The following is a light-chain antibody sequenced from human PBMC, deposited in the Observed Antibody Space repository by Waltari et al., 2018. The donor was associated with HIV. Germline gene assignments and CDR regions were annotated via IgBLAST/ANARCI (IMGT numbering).Light chain of an antibody. V-gene: IGKV3-20*01. Sequence: EIVLTQSPGTLPLSPGDRATLSCRASQSVRSRSLAWYQQRPGQAPRLLITGASSRATGIPDRFSGSGSGTDFTLTISRLEPEDFAVYYCQQYGASPRTFGQGTKVEIK. CDR2: GAS. CDR3: QQYGASPRT. J-gene: IGKJ1*01. CDR1: QSVRSRS.